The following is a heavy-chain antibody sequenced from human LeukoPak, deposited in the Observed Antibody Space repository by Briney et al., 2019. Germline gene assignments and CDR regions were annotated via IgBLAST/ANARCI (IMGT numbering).Heavy chain of an antibody. Sequence: SETLSLTCTVSGGSISSGDYYWSWIRQPPGKGLEWIGYIYYSGSTYYNPSLKSRVTISVDTSKNQFSLKLSSVTAADTAVYYCARDPTGYSSRGVGYWGQGTLVTVSS. CDR2: IYYSGST. J-gene: IGHJ4*02. CDR1: GGSISSGDYY. V-gene: IGHV4-30-4*08. CDR3: ARDPTGYSSRGVGY. D-gene: IGHD6-13*01.